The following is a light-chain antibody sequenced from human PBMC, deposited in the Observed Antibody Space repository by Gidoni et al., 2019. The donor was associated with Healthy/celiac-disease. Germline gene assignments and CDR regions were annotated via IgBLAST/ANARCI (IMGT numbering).Light chain of an antibody. CDR3: QQYDNLLFT. CDR2: DAS. V-gene: IGKV1-33*01. CDR1: QDISNY. Sequence: DIQMTQSPSTLSASVGDRVTITCQASQDISNYLNWYQQKPGEAPELLIYDASNLETGVPSRFSGSGSGTDFTFPISRLQPEDIATYYCQQYDNLLFTFGQGTRLEIK. J-gene: IGKJ5*01.